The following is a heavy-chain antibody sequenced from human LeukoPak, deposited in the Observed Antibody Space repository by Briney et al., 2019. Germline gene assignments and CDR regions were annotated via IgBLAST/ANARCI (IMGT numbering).Heavy chain of an antibody. CDR3: ARDYTYYDILTGYPYWYFDL. CDR1: GFTFSSYW. J-gene: IGHJ2*01. Sequence: PGGSLRLSCAASGFTFSSYWMSWVRQAPGKGVEWVANIKQDGSEKYYVDSVKGRFTISRDNAKNSLYLQMNSLRAEDTAVYYCARDYTYYDILTGYPYWYFDLWGRGTLVTVSS. V-gene: IGHV3-7*01. D-gene: IGHD3-9*01. CDR2: IKQDGSEK.